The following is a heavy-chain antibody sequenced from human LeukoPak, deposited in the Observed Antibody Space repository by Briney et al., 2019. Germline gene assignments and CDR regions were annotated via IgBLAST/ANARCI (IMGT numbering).Heavy chain of an antibody. D-gene: IGHD2-2*01. CDR1: GFTFSDYY. CDR2: ISSSGSTI. J-gene: IGHJ4*02. Sequence: PGGSLRLSCAASGFTFSDYYMSWIRQAPGKGLEWVSYISSSGSTIYYADSVKGRFTISRDNAKNSLYLQMNSLRAEDTAVYYCAKDLPYCSSTSCRTILDYFDYWGQGTLVTVSS. V-gene: IGHV3-11*01. CDR3: AKDLPYCSSTSCRTILDYFDY.